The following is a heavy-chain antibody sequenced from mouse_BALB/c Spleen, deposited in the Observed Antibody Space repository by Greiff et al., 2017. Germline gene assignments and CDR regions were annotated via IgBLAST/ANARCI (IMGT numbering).Heavy chain of an antibody. V-gene: IGHV14-3*02. Sequence: VQLQQSGAELVKPGASVKLSCTASGFNIKDTYMHWVKQRPEQGLEWIGRIDPANGNTKYDPKFQGKATITADTSSNTAYLQLSSLTSEDTAVYYCARWDDGYSYAMDYWGQGTSVTVSS. CDR1: GFNIKDTY. D-gene: IGHD2-3*01. J-gene: IGHJ4*01. CDR2: IDPANGNT. CDR3: ARWDDGYSYAMDY.